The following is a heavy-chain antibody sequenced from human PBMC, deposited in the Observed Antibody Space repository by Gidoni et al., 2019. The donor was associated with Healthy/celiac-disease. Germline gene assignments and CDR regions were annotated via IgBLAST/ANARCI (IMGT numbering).Heavy chain of an antibody. Sequence: QVQLVESGGGVVQPGRSLRLSCAASGFPFSSYGMHWVRQAPGKGLGWVAVISYDGSNKYYADSVKGRFTISRDNSKNTLYLQRNSLRAEDTAVYYCARVSGSYYNWFDPWGQGTLVTVSS. CDR3: ARVSGSYYNWFDP. J-gene: IGHJ5*02. CDR2: ISYDGSNK. CDR1: GFPFSSYG. D-gene: IGHD1-26*01. V-gene: IGHV3-30*03.